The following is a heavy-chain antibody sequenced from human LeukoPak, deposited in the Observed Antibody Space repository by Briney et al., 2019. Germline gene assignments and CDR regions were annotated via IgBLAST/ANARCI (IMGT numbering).Heavy chain of an antibody. Sequence: PGGSLRLSCAASGFTFDDYAMHWVRQAPGKGLEWVSGISWNSGSIAYADSVKGRFTISRDNAKNSLYLQMSSLRVEETAVYYCARDRSCTGGSCYMDVWGRGTTVTVSS. J-gene: IGHJ6*03. D-gene: IGHD2-15*01. V-gene: IGHV3-9*01. CDR1: GFTFDDYA. CDR2: ISWNSGSI. CDR3: ARDRSCTGGSCYMDV.